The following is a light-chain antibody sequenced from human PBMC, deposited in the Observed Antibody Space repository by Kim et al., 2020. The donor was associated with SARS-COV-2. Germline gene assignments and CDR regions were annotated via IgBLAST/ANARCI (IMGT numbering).Light chain of an antibody. V-gene: IGLV2-14*03. CDR3: SSYTSLSTRV. J-gene: IGLJ3*02. CDR1: SSDVGGDYY. CDR2: NVS. Sequence: QSALTQPASVSGSPGQSITISCTGTSSDVGGDYYVSWYQQLPGKAPKLVIYNVSDRPSGVSRRFSGSKSGNTASLTISGLQAEDEADYHCSSYTSLSTRVFGGGTQLTVL.